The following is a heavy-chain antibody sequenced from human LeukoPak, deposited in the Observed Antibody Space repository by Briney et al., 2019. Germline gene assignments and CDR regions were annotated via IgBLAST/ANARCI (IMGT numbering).Heavy chain of an antibody. CDR1: GFTFTNSA. CDR2: IVVGGGHT. Sequence: SVKVSCKASGFTFTNSAVQWVRQARGQRLEWIGWIVVGGGHTNYAQNFQGRVTITRDMSTGTAYMELSSLRSEDTAVYYCAAEDDYVWKSYRSLDIWGQGTTVTVSS. V-gene: IGHV1-58*01. CDR3: AAEDDYVWKSYRSLDI. D-gene: IGHD3-16*02. J-gene: IGHJ3*02.